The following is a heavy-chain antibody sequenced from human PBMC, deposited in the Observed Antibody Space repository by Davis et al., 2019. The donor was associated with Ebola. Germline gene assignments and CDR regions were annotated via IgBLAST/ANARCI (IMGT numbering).Heavy chain of an antibody. J-gene: IGHJ5*01. CDR1: GLFVSNNY. Sequence: GGSLRLSCAASGLFVSNNYMNWVRQAPGKGLEWVSGIYSGGSTHYADSVKGRFTISRDNSKNTLYLQMNSLRADDTAVYYCARDPLIIGDATTDSWGQGTLVTVSS. CDR3: ARDPLIIGDATTDS. V-gene: IGHV3-53*01. CDR2: IYSGGST. D-gene: IGHD2/OR15-2a*01.